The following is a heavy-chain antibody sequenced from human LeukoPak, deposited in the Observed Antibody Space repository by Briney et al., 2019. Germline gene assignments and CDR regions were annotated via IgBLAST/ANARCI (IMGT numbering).Heavy chain of an antibody. D-gene: IGHD2-15*01. CDR2: ISSSSSYI. CDR3: ARDSGPYYYYYMDV. J-gene: IGHJ6*03. CDR1: GFTFSSYS. Sequence: GALRLSCAASGFTFSSYSMNWVRQAPGKGLEWVSSISSSSSYIYYADSVKGRFTISRDNAKNSLYLQMNSLRAEDTAVYYCARDSGPYYYYYMDVWGKGTTVTISS. V-gene: IGHV3-21*01.